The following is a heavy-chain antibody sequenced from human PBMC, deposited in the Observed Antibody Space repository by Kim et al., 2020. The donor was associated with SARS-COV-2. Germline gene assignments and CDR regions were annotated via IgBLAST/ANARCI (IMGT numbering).Heavy chain of an antibody. CDR1: GDSVSSNSAS. CDR3: VRVSRGSSDFNY. J-gene: IGHJ4*02. D-gene: IGHD6-6*01. CDR2: TYYRSKWSY. Sequence: SQTFSLTCAISGDSVSSNSASWTWIRQSPSRGLEWLGRTYYRSKWSYAYAVSVKGRITINPDTSKNQFSLQLNSVTPEDTAVYYCVRVSRGSSDFNYWGQGTLVTVSS. V-gene: IGHV6-1*01.